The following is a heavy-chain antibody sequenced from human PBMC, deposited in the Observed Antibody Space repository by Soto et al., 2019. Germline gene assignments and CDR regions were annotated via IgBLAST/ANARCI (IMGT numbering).Heavy chain of an antibody. D-gene: IGHD6-13*01. V-gene: IGHV4-4*02. CDR1: GGSISSSNW. CDR2: IYHSGST. J-gene: IGHJ4*02. CDR3: AKQSNGAAGTFFEY. Sequence: SETLSLTCAVSGGSISSSNWWSWVRQPPGKGLEWIGEIYHSGSTNYNPSLKSRVTISVDKSKNQFSLKLSSVTAADTAVYYCAKQSNGAAGTFFEYWGQGTLVTVSS.